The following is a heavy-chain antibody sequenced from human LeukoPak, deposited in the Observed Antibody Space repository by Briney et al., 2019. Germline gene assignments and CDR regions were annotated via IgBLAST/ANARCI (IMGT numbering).Heavy chain of an antibody. D-gene: IGHD3-22*01. CDR1: GYTFTSNY. Sequence: ASVKVSCKAFGYTFTSNYMHWVRQTPGKGLEWMGGFYPEDGETIYAQKFQGRVTMTEDTSTDTAYMELSSLRSEDTAVYYCATSLVPDSSGYYQNWFDPWGQGTLVTVSS. CDR2: FYPEDGET. CDR3: ATSLVPDSSGYYQNWFDP. J-gene: IGHJ5*02. V-gene: IGHV1-24*01.